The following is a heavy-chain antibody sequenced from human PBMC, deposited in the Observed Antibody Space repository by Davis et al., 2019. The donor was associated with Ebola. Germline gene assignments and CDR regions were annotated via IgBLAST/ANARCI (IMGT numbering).Heavy chain of an antibody. CDR1: GFTFSSYA. Sequence: GGSLRLSCAASGFTFSSYAMSWVRQAPGKGLEWVSAISGSGGSTYYADSVKGRFTISRDNAKNSLYLQMNSLRAEDTAVYYCARPYPSFYYGMDVWGQGTTVTVSS. V-gene: IGHV3-23*01. CDR3: ARPYPSFYYGMDV. J-gene: IGHJ6*02. CDR2: ISGSGGST.